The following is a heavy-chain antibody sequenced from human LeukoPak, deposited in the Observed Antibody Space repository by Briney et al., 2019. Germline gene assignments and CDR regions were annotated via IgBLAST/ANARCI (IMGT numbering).Heavy chain of an antibody. D-gene: IGHD2-2*01. CDR1: GNYW. Sequence: GGSLRLSCAASGNYWMHWVRQAPGKGLVWVSHVNSDGSWTSHADSVKGRFTISKDKAKNTVYLQMNNLRTEDTAVYYCVSFYETNWGRGTLVTVSS. J-gene: IGHJ4*02. V-gene: IGHV3-74*01. CDR2: VNSDGSWT. CDR3: VSFYETN.